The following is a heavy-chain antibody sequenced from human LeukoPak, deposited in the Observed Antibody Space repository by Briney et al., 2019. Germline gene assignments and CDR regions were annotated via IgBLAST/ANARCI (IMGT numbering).Heavy chain of an antibody. CDR1: GYTFTSYA. J-gene: IGHJ6*02. V-gene: IGHV7-4-1*02. Sequence: GASVKVSCKASGYTFTSYAMNWVRQAPGQGLEWMGWINTNTGNPTYAQGFTGRFVLSLDTSVSTAYLQISSLKAEDTAVYYCARLPTTVTSSYYYYYGMDVWGQGTTVTVSS. CDR3: ARLPTTVTSSYYYYYGMDV. D-gene: IGHD4-17*01. CDR2: INTNTGNP.